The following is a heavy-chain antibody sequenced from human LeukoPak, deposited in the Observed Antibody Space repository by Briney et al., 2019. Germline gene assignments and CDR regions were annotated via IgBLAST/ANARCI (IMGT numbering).Heavy chain of an antibody. CDR1: GGSFSGYY. D-gene: IGHD6-19*01. V-gene: IGHV4-34*01. CDR3: AREHSSGWPGFDY. CDR2: INHSGST. Sequence: SETLSLTCAVYGGSFSGYYWSWIRQPPGKGLEWIGEINHSGSTNYNPSLKSRVTISVDTSKNQFSLKLSSVTAADTAVYYCAREHSSGWPGFDYWGQGTLVTVSS. J-gene: IGHJ4*02.